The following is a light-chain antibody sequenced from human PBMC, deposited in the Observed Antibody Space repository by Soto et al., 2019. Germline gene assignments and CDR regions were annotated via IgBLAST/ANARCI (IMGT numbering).Light chain of an antibody. CDR3: QQYGSSGT. Sequence: EIVLTQSPGTLSLSPGERATLSCRASQSVNSDYLAWYQQIPGQAPRLLIYGASNRATGIPDRFSGSGSGTDFTLTISRLEPEDFAVYYCQQYGSSGTFGQGTKVDI. CDR2: GAS. J-gene: IGKJ1*01. CDR1: QSVNSDY. V-gene: IGKV3-20*01.